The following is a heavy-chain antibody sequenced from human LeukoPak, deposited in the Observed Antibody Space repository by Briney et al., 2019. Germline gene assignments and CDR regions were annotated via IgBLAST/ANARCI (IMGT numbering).Heavy chain of an antibody. V-gene: IGHV3-21*01. CDR2: ISSSSSYI. Sequence: NSGGSLRLSCAASGFTISSYDMTWVRQAPGKGLEWVSSISSSSSYIYYADSVKGRFTISRDNAKNSLYLQMNSLRAEDTAVYYCARVAYGVEEDIVVVPAADSPFYYYYGMDVWGQGTTVTVSS. J-gene: IGHJ6*02. CDR3: ARVAYGVEEDIVVVPAADSPFYYYYGMDV. D-gene: IGHD2-2*01. CDR1: GFTISSYD.